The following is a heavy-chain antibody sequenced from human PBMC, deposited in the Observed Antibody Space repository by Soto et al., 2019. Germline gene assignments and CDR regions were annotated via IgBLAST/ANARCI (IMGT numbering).Heavy chain of an antibody. Sequence: EVQLLESGGGLVQPGGSLRLSCVASGFTFGSYAMIWVRQAPGQGLDWVSTISGGDTTQYAESVKGRFTISRDKAKNTLYLKMNTLRVEYTAVYYCAPGWYMATFCSDWGQGTLVTVSS. D-gene: IGHD6-19*01. V-gene: IGHV3-23*01. J-gene: IGHJ4*02. CDR3: APGWYMATFCSD. CDR2: ISGGDTT. CDR1: GFTFGSYA.